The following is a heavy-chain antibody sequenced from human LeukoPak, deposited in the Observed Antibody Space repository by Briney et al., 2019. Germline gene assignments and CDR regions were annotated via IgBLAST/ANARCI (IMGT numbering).Heavy chain of an antibody. CDR3: ARASQQLVLMFDY. D-gene: IGHD6-13*01. V-gene: IGHV4-59*01. CDR1: GGSISSYY. CDR2: IYYSGST. Sequence: SETLSLTCTVSGGSISSYYWSWIRQPPGKGLEWIGYIYYSGSTNYNPSLKSRVTISVDTSENQFSLKLSSVTAADTAVYYCARASQQLVLMFDYWGQGTLVTVS. J-gene: IGHJ4*02.